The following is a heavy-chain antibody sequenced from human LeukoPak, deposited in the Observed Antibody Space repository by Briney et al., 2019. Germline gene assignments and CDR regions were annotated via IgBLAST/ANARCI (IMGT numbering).Heavy chain of an antibody. D-gene: IGHD4-11*01. CDR2: IWYDGSNK. V-gene: IGHV3-33*01. Sequence: GSLRLSCAAPGFTFSSYGMHWVRQAPGKGLEWVAVIWYDGSNKYYADSVKGRFTISRDNSKNTLYLQMNSLRAEDTAVYYCATNDYSGSEYYYYYMDVWGKGTTVTVSS. CDR1: GFTFSSYG. CDR3: ATNDYSGSEYYYYYMDV. J-gene: IGHJ6*03.